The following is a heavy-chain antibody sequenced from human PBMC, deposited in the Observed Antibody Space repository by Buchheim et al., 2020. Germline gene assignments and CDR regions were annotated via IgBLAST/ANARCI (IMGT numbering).Heavy chain of an antibody. J-gene: IGHJ6*02. CDR2: INSDGSST. CDR1: GFTFSSYW. CDR3: ARDLRLGSFEWEYYYGMDV. Sequence: EVQLVESGGGLVQPGGSLRLSCAASGFTFSSYWMHWVRQAPGKGLVWVSRINSDGSSTSYADSVKGRFTISRDNAKNTLSLQMNSLRAEDTAVYYCARDLRLGSFEWEYYYGMDVWGQGTT. V-gene: IGHV3-74*01. D-gene: IGHD3-3*01.